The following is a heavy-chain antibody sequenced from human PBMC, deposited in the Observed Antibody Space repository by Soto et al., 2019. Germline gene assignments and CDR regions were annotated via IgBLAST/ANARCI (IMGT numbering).Heavy chain of an antibody. D-gene: IGHD2-21*02. CDR3: AKAARDCGGDCYSSYFDS. Sequence: GESLKISCAASGFTFMSYAMSWVLESAVKGLEWVSGITGNAANTVYADSVKGRFTISRDNSKNALYLQLNSLRAEDTAVYFCAKAARDCGGDCYSSYFDSWGQGALVTVSS. J-gene: IGHJ4*02. CDR2: ITGNAANT. CDR1: GFTFMSYA. V-gene: IGHV3-23*01.